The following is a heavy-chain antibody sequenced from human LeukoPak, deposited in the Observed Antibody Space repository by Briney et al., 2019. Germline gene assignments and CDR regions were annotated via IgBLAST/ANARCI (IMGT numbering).Heavy chain of an antibody. CDR1: GYTFTSYD. J-gene: IGHJ4*02. V-gene: IGHV1-2*02. CDR3: ARAQLGLDY. D-gene: IGHD1-26*01. CDR2: MNPNSGGT. Sequence: ASVKVSCKASGYTFTSYDINWVRQATGQGLEWMGWMNPNSGGTHYPQKFQGRVTMTRDTSISTAYMELSRLRSDDTAVYYCARAQLGLDYWGQGTLVTVSS.